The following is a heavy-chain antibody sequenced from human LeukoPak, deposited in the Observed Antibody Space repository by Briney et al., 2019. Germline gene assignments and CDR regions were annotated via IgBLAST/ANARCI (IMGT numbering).Heavy chain of an antibody. CDR1: GGSISSSSYY. Sequence: SETRSLTCTVSGGSISSSSYYWGWIRQPPGKGLEWIGSIYYSGSTYYNPSLKSRATISVDTSKNQFSLKLSSVTAADTAVYYCARAGGNCGGDCYFDYWGQGTLVTVSS. CDR3: ARAGGNCGGDCYFDY. V-gene: IGHV4-39*07. D-gene: IGHD2-21*02. CDR2: IYYSGST. J-gene: IGHJ4*02.